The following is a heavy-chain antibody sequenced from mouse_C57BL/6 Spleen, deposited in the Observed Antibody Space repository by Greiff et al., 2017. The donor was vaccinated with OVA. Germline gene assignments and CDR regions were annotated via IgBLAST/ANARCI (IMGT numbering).Heavy chain of an antibody. CDR2: IHPNSGST. Sequence: VQLQQPGAELVKPGASVKLSCKASGYTFTSYWMHWVKQRPGQGLEWIGMIHPNSGSTNYNEKFKSKATLTVDKSSSTAYMQLSSLTSEDSAVYDGERCGTQDPFYAMDYWGQGTSVTVSS. CDR3: ERCGTQDPFYAMDY. J-gene: IGHJ4*01. D-gene: IGHD1-1*01. CDR1: GYTFTSYW. V-gene: IGHV1-64*01.